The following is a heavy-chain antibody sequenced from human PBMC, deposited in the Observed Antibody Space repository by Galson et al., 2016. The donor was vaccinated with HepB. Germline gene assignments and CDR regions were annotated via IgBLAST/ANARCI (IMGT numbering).Heavy chain of an antibody. J-gene: IGHJ5*01. D-gene: IGHD6-13*01. V-gene: IGHV3-30*04. Sequence: SLRLSCAASGFTFSAYPMHWVRQAPGKGLEWVAVISYDVRKTYYADSVKGRFTISRDNSKNTLYLQMNSLRAEDRAVYYCARGDGYRSSWYSWFEYWGQGTLVTVSS. CDR3: ARGDGYRSSWYSWFEY. CDR1: GFTFSAYP. CDR2: ISYDVRKT.